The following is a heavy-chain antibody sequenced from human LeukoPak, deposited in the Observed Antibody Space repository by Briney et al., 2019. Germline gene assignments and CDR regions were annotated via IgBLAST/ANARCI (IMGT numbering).Heavy chain of an antibody. Sequence: ASVKVSCKPSGYTFTGYYLHWVRQAPGQALEWMGWMNPNTGATMYAQKFQDRVSMSRDTSSSTAYMDLTSLRSDDTAVYFCARDRVGSGWPRPYYFEFWGQGTLVTASS. D-gene: IGHD6-19*01. CDR2: MNPNTGAT. CDR3: ARDRVGSGWPRPYYFEF. CDR1: GYTFTGYY. J-gene: IGHJ4*02. V-gene: IGHV1-2*02.